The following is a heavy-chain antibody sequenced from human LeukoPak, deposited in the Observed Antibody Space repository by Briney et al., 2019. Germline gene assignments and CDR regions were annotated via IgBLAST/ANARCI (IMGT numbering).Heavy chain of an antibody. CDR2: IYTSGST. CDR3: ARDIAVAGTSYFDY. CDR1: GGSISSYY. J-gene: IGHJ4*02. V-gene: IGHV4-4*07. Sequence: SETLSLTSTVSGGSISSYYWSWIRQPAGKGLEWIGRIYTSGSTNYNPTLKSRVTMSVDTSKNQFSLKLSSVTAADTAVYYCARDIAVAGTSYFDYWGQGTLVTVSS. D-gene: IGHD6-19*01.